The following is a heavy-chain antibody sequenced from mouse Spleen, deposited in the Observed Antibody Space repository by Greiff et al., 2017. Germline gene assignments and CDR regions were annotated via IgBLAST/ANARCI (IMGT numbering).Heavy chain of an antibody. J-gene: IGHJ4*01. CDR3: ARGETARVYYAMDY. CDR2: IDPSDSYT. Sequence: VQLQQPGAELVKPGASVKLSCKASGYTFTSYWMQWVKQRPGQGLEWIGEIDPSDSYTNYNQKFKGKATLTVDTSSSTAYMQLSSLTSEDSAVYYCARGETARVYYAMDYWGQGTSVTVSS. CDR1: GYTFTSYW. D-gene: IGHD3-2*01. V-gene: IGHV1-50*01.